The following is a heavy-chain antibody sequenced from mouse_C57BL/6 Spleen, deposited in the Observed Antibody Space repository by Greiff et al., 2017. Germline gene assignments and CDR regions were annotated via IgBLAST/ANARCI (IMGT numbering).Heavy chain of an antibody. J-gene: IGHJ2*01. Sequence: VQLQQSGAELVRPGASVTLSCKASGYTFTDYEMHWVKQTPVHGLEWIGAIDPETGGTAYNQKFKGKAILTADKSSSTAYMELRSLTSEDSAVYYCTRSGYDYDERGDYFGNWGQGTTLTVSS. CDR2: IDPETGGT. CDR1: GYTFTDYE. CDR3: TRSGYDYDERGDYFGN. V-gene: IGHV1-15*01. D-gene: IGHD2-4*01.